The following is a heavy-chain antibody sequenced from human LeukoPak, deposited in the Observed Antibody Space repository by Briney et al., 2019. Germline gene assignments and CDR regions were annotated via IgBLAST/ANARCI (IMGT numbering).Heavy chain of an antibody. CDR1: GGSFSGYY. CDR2: INHSGST. D-gene: IGHD2-15*01. J-gene: IGHJ4*02. CDR3: ARGEGLTRYFDY. V-gene: IGHV4-34*01. Sequence: SETLSLTCAVYGGSFSGYYWSWIRQPPGKGLEWIGEINHSGSTNYNPSLKSRVTISVDTSKNQFSLKLSSVTAADTAVYYCARGEGLTRYFDYWGQGTLVTVSS.